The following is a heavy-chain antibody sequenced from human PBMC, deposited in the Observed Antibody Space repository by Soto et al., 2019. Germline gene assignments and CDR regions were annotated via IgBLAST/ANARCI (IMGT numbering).Heavy chain of an antibody. CDR1: GFTFSDYY. V-gene: IGHV3-11*01. CDR3: ARIRYYDSGSSINWFDP. J-gene: IGHJ5*02. Sequence: PGGSLRLSCAASGFTFSDYYMSWIRQAPGKGLEWVSYISSSGSTIYYADYVKGRFTISRDNAKNSLYLQMNSLRAEDTAVYHCARIRYYDSGSSINWFDPWGQGTLVTVSS. D-gene: IGHD3-10*01. CDR2: ISSSGSTI.